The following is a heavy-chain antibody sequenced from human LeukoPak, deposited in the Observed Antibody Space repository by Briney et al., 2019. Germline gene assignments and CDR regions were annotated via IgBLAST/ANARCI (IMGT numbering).Heavy chain of an antibody. CDR3: ARGPYSSGLYYFDY. CDR1: XXSFSGYY. V-gene: IGHV4-34*01. CDR2: INHSGST. Sequence: SETLSLTCAVXXXSFSGYYWSWIRQPXXXXXXXXGEINHSGSTNYNPSLKSRVTISVDTSKNQFSLKLSSVTAADTAVYYCARGPYSSGLYYFDYWGQGTLVTVSS. D-gene: IGHD6-19*01. J-gene: IGHJ4*02.